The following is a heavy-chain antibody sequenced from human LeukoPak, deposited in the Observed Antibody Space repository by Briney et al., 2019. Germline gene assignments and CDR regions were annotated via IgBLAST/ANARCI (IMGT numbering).Heavy chain of an antibody. CDR1: GFTFNIHW. V-gene: IGHV3-7*03. Sequence: PGGSLRLSCAASGFTFNIHWMTWVRQTPGKGLEWVATIKPNGNDKFFVDSVKGRFTVSRDNAKTSLYLQMNSLRAEDTAVYYCGKEVERHFDLKYWGQGTLVTVSS. D-gene: IGHD2/OR15-2a*01. CDR2: IKPNGNDK. CDR3: GKEVERHFDLKY. J-gene: IGHJ4*02.